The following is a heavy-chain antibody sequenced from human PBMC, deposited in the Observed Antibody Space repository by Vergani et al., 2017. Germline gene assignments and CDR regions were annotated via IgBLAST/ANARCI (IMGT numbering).Heavy chain of an antibody. CDR2: IQFDGSNQ. V-gene: IGHV3-30*02. Sequence: QVQLVESGGGVVQRGGSLRLSCATSGFTLSNYDMQWIRQGPGKGLEFVSFIQFDGSNQYYAYSVKGRFTLSRDFSKNTLYLQMNSLRTAYTTTYYCAKHFIVWGITYWGQGTQVIVSS. CDR3: AKHFIVWGITY. J-gene: IGHJ4*02. D-gene: IGHD3-16*01. CDR1: GFTLSNYD.